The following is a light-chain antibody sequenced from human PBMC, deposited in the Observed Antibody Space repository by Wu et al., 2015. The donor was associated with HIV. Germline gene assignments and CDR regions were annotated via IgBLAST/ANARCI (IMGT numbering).Light chain of an antibody. J-gene: IGKJ4*01. V-gene: IGKV1-13*02. Sequence: AIQLTQSPSSLSASVGDRVTITCRASQRISTSLAWYQHKPGKGPNLLIYDASNLQSGVPSRFSGSGSGTDFTLTISGLQPEDVATYYCQQFHSYPLTFGGGTKV. CDR3: QQFHSYPLT. CDR1: QRISTS. CDR2: DAS.